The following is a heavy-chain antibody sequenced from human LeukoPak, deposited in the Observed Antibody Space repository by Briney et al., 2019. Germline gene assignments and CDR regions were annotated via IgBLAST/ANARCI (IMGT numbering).Heavy chain of an antibody. CDR2: IWYDGGNK. Sequence: GRSLRLSCAASGFTFSSYGMHWVRQAPGKGLEWVAVIWYDGGNKYYADSVKGRFTISRDNSKNTLYLQMNSLRAEDTAVYYCARDRTPHYFDYWGQGTLVTVSS. D-gene: IGHD2-15*01. J-gene: IGHJ4*02. CDR1: GFTFSSYG. V-gene: IGHV3-33*01. CDR3: ARDRTPHYFDY.